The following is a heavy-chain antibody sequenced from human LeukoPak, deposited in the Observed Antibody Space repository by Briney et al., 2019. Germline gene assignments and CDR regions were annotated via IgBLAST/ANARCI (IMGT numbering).Heavy chain of an antibody. D-gene: IGHD2-2*01. Sequence: GGSLRLSCAASGFTFDDYAMHWVRQAPGKGLEWVSGISWNSGSIGYADSVKGRFTISRDNAKNSLYLQMNSLRAEDTAVYYCAHGSMYQLDYWGQGTLVTVSS. CDR3: AHGSMYQLDY. CDR1: GFTFDDYA. V-gene: IGHV3-9*01. J-gene: IGHJ4*02. CDR2: ISWNSGSI.